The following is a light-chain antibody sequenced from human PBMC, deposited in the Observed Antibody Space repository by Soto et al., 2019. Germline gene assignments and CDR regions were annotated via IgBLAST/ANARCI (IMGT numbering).Light chain of an antibody. CDR1: QSVSSN. J-gene: IGKJ3*01. Sequence: EIVMTQSPATLSVSPGERATLSCRASQSVSSNFAWYQQKPGQAPRLLIYGASTRATGIPARFSGSGYGTEFTLTISSLQSEDFAVYYCQQYNNGPTFGPGTKVDIK. CDR3: QQYNNGPT. V-gene: IGKV3-15*01. CDR2: GAS.